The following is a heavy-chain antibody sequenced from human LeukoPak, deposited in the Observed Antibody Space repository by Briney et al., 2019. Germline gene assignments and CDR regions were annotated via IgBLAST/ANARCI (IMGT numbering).Heavy chain of an antibody. CDR1: GFTFTSYA. V-gene: IGHV3-23*01. CDR2: ISGSGGST. D-gene: IGHD2-2*01. Sequence: GGSLRLSCAASGFTFTSYAMSWVRQAPGKGLEWVSSISGSGGSTYYADSVKGRFTISRDNSKNTLYLQMNSLRAEDTAIYYCAKPSSTPLNWFDPWGQGTLVTVSS. CDR3: AKPSSTPLNWFDP. J-gene: IGHJ5*02.